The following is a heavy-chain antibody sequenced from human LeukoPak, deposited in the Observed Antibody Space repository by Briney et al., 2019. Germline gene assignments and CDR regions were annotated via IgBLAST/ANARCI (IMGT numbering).Heavy chain of an antibody. D-gene: IGHD2-2*02. V-gene: IGHV4-34*01. J-gene: IGHJ5*02. CDR1: GGSFSGYY. CDR2: INHSGST. Sequence: SETLSLTCAVSGGSFSGYYWSWIRQPPGKGLEWIGEINHSGSTNYNPSLKSRVTISVDTSKNQFSLKLSSVTAADTAVYYCARDFYCSSPSCYNQGGCFDPWGQGTLVTVSS. CDR3: ARDFYCSSPSCYNQGGCFDP.